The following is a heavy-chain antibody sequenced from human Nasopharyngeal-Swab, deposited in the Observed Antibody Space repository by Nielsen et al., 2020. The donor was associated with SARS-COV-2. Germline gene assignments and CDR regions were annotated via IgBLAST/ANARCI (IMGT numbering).Heavy chain of an antibody. D-gene: IGHD6-6*01. Sequence: GESLKISCTGSGYSFTSYWIGWVRQMPGKGLEWMGIIYPGDSDTRYSPSFQGQVTISADKSISTAYLQWSSLKASDTAMYYCARKSSSVGTWFDPWGQGTLVTVSS. V-gene: IGHV5-51*01. CDR1: GYSFTSYW. CDR2: IYPGDSDT. J-gene: IGHJ5*02. CDR3: ARKSSSVGTWFDP.